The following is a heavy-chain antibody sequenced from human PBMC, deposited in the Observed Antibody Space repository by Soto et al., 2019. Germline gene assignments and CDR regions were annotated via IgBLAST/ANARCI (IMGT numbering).Heavy chain of an antibody. J-gene: IGHJ4*02. CDR3: ANLGFQGYYPAPCDY. CDR2: IIPIFGTA. D-gene: IGHD3-3*01. Sequence: SGRGCCKAFGGTFSCYAFGWVRQPSGQGLEWMGGIIPIFGTANYAQKFQGRVTITADKSTSTAYMELSSLRSEDTAVYYCANLGFQGYYPAPCDYWGQGTLVAV. CDR1: GGTFSCYA. V-gene: IGHV1-69*06.